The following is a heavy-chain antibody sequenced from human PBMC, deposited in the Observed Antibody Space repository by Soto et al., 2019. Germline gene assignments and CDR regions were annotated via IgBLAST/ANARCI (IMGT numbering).Heavy chain of an antibody. V-gene: IGHV4-39*01. Sequence: QLQLQESGPGLVKPSETLSLTCTVSGGSFSSSSYYWGWIRQPPGRGLEWIGSIYYSGSTYYNPSLKSRVTISVDTSKNQVSLKLSSVTAADTAVYYCARSLVAVPANVISYYFDYWGQGTLVTVSS. CDR2: IYYSGST. CDR3: ARSLVAVPANVISYYFDY. D-gene: IGHD2-2*01. J-gene: IGHJ4*02. CDR1: GGSFSSSSYY.